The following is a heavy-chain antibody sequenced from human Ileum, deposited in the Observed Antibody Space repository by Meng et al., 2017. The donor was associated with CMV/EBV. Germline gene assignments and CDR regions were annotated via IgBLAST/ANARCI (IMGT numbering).Heavy chain of an antibody. J-gene: IGHJ4*02. CDR3: ARDEGYFDY. CDR2: IRFDGSIK. Sequence: GESLKISCAASGFTFSDYGMHWVRQAPGKGLEWVAFIRFDGSIKYYADSVQGRFTISRDNAKNSLYLQMNSLRAEDTAVYYCARDEGYFDYWGQGTLVTVSS. V-gene: IGHV3-30*02. CDR1: GFTFSDYG.